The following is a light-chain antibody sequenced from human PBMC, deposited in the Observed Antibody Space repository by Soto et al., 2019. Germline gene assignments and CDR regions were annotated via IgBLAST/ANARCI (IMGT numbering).Light chain of an antibody. CDR2: DAS. J-gene: IGKJ5*01. Sequence: EIVMTQFPATLSLSPGESATLSCRASQSVRSYLAWYQQKPGQAPRLLIYDASNRATGIPARFSGSGSGTEFTLSIRGLEPEDFAVYYCQQRSNWPSTFGQGTRLE. V-gene: IGKV3-11*01. CDR1: QSVRSY. CDR3: QQRSNWPST.